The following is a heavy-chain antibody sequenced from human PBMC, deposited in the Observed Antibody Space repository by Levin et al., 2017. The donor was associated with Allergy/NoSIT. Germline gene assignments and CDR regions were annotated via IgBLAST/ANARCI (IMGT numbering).Heavy chain of an antibody. Sequence: GGSLRLSCQGSGYSFTSYWIGWVRQMPGKGLEWMGIIYPGDSDTRYSPSFQGQVTISADKSISTAYLQWSSLKASDTAIYYCARRGTLDYYYYMDVWGKGTTVTVSS. CDR3: ARRGTLDYYYYMDV. CDR1: GYSFTSYW. V-gene: IGHV5-51*01. J-gene: IGHJ6*03. D-gene: IGHD1-1*01. CDR2: IYPGDSDT.